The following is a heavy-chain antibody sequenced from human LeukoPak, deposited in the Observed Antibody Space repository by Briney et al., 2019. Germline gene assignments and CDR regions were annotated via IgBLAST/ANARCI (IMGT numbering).Heavy chain of an antibody. D-gene: IGHD1-26*01. CDR3: ARRVLGPTDGLDM. V-gene: IGHV3-72*01. CDR2: IRNKADGYTA. Sequence: PGGSLRLSCAASGFTFSDHYMDWVRQAPGKGLEWVGRIRNKADGYTAEYAASVKGRFTISRDDSGNSLYLQMNSLKTEDTAVYYCARRVLGPTDGLDMWGQGTMVTVSS. CDR1: GFTFSDHY. J-gene: IGHJ3*02.